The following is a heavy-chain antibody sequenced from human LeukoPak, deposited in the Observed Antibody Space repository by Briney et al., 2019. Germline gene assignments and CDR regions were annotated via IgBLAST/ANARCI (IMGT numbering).Heavy chain of an antibody. CDR1: GGSFSGYY. V-gene: IGHV4-34*01. D-gene: IGHD4-17*01. J-gene: IGHJ4*02. Sequence: PSETLSLTCAVYGGSFSGYYWSWIRQPPGKGLEWIGEINHSGSTNYNPSLKSRVTISVDTSKNQFSLKLSSVTAADTAVYYCARGLVDESGETRAHFDYWGQGTLVTVSS. CDR3: ARGLVDESGETRAHFDY. CDR2: INHSGST.